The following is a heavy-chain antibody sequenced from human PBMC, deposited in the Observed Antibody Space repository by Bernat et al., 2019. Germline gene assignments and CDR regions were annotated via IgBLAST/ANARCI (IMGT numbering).Heavy chain of an antibody. J-gene: IGHJ6*03. V-gene: IGHV5-10-1*03. CDR1: GYSFTSNW. D-gene: IGHD2-21*01. CDR2: IDPSDSYT. CDR3: ARPAYCGGDCSYYYYYMDV. Sequence: EVQLVQSGAEVKKPGESLRISCKGSGYSFTSNWISWVRLMRGKGLEWMGRIDPSDSYTNYSPSFQGHVTISADKSISTAYLQWSSLKASDTAMYYCARPAYCGGDCSYYYYYMDVWGKGTTVTVSS.